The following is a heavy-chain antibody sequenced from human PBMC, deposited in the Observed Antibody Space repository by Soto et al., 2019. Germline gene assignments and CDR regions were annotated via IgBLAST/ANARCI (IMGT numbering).Heavy chain of an antibody. V-gene: IGHV4-59*01. Sequence: SETLSLTCTVSGGSISSYFWSWIRQPPGKGLERICYIYYSESTNYNPSLKSRVTISVDTSKNQFSLKLSSVTAADTAVYYCARDRGLGSGWYGWFDPWGQGTLVTVS. CDR3: ARDRGLGSGWYGWFDP. CDR2: IYYSEST. D-gene: IGHD6-19*01. J-gene: IGHJ5*02. CDR1: GGSISSYF.